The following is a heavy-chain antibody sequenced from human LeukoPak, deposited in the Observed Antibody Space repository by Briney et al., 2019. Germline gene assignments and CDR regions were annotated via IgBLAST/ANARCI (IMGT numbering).Heavy chain of an antibody. CDR2: INHSGST. V-gene: IGHV4-34*01. CDR3: ARGFSGSYKY. CDR1: GGSFSGYY. D-gene: IGHD1-26*01. J-gene: IGHJ4*02. Sequence: SKTLSLTCAVYGGSFSGYYWSWICQPPGKGLEWSGEINHSGSTNYNPSLKSRVTISVDTSKNQFSLKLSSVTAADTAVYYCARGFSGSYKYWGQGTLVTVSS.